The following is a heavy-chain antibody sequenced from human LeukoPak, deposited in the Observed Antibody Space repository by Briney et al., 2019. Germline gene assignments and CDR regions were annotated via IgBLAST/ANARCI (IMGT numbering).Heavy chain of an antibody. Sequence: PGGSLRLSCAASVFTFSDYYMSWFRQAPGKGLQWVSYISSDSSFTTYAESVKGRFTISRDNAKNSLDLQTNSLRAEDTAVYYCARLVTAAEAGTIDCWGQGALVTVSS. J-gene: IGHJ4*02. CDR1: VFTFSDYY. CDR3: ARLVTAAEAGTIDC. CDR2: ISSDSSFT. D-gene: IGHD6-13*01. V-gene: IGHV3-11*03.